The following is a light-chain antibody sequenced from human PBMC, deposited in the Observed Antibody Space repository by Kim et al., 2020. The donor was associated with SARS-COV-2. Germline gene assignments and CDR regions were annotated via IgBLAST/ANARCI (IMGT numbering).Light chain of an antibody. J-gene: IGKJ2*01. V-gene: IGKV3-20*01. CDR2: GAS. Sequence: LSPVERATLSCRASQSVSSNYLAWYQQKPGQAPRLLIYGASSRATGIPDRFSGSGSGTDFTLTISRLEPEDFALYYCLQYGSSSPTFGQGTNLEIK. CDR3: LQYGSSSPT. CDR1: QSVSSNY.